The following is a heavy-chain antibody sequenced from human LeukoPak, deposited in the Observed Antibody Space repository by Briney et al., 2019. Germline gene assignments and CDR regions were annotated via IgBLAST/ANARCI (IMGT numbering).Heavy chain of an antibody. CDR1: GFTFSTYN. CDR3: ARDFEFGSAAGTPN. Sequence: PGGSLRLSCAASGFTFSTYNMNWVRQAPGKGLEWISSISSSSSYIYYADSVKGRFTISRDNAKNSLYLQMNSLRAEDTAVYYCARDFEFGSAAGTPNWGQGTLVTVSS. J-gene: IGHJ4*02. V-gene: IGHV3-21*01. CDR2: ISSSSSYI. D-gene: IGHD6-13*01.